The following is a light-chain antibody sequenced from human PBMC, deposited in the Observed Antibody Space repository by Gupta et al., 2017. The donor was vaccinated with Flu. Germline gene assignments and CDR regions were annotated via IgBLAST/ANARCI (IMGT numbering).Light chain of an antibody. J-gene: IGLJ2*01. CDR2: GKN. Sequence: SSELTQDPAVSVAVGQTVRITCQGDKLRTYHATWYHQKPGQTPELVIYGKNNRPSGIPDRFSGSRSGNTASLTITGAQAEDEGDYYCQSRDSTGYRVIFGGGTKLTVL. CDR3: QSRDSTGYRVI. CDR1: KLRTYH. V-gene: IGLV3-19*01.